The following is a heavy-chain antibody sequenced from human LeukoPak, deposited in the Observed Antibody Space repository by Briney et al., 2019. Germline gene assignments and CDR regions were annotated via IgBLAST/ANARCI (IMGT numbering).Heavy chain of an antibody. V-gene: IGHV1-24*01. Sequence: ASVKVSCKVSGYSLTELSMDWVRQAPGKGLERMGGFDPEEDDTIYAQKFQGRVTMTRDTSISTAYMELSRLRSDDTAVYYCARGYSSSWYEYYFDYWGQGTLVTVSS. CDR2: FDPEEDDT. D-gene: IGHD6-13*01. CDR3: ARGYSSSWYEYYFDY. J-gene: IGHJ4*02. CDR1: GYSLTELS.